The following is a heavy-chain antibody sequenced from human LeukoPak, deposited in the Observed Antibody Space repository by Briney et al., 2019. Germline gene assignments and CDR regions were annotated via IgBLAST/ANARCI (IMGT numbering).Heavy chain of an antibody. CDR3: ARDGYGDYRVFDY. V-gene: IGHV3-30-3*01. CDR2: ISYDGSNK. Sequence: GRSLRLSCAASGFTFSSYAMHWVRQAPGKGLEWVAVISYDGSNKYYADSVKGRFTITRDNSKNTLYLQMNSLRAEDTAVYYCARDGYGDYRVFDYWGQGTLVTVSS. CDR1: GFTFSSYA. D-gene: IGHD4-17*01. J-gene: IGHJ4*02.